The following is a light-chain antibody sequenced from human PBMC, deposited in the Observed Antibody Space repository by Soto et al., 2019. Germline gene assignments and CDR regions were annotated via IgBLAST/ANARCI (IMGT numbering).Light chain of an antibody. CDR3: QQYGSSPRT. Sequence: EIVLTQSPGTLSLSPGERATLSCRASQSVSSSYLVWYQQKPGQAPRLLIYGASSRATGIPDRFSGSGSGTDLTLTISRLEPEDFAVYYCQQYGSSPRTFGQGTKVEIK. V-gene: IGKV3-20*01. J-gene: IGKJ1*01. CDR2: GAS. CDR1: QSVSSSY.